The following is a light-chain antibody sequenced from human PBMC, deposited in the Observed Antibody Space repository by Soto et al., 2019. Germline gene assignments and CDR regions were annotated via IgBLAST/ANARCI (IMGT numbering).Light chain of an antibody. CDR3: QQYKNWPPIT. Sequence: ETVMTQSPATLSVSPGERATLSCRASQSVSSNLAWYQQKPGQAPRLLIYGASTRATGIPARFSGSGSGTEFTLTISSRQSEDFAVYYCQQYKNWPPITVGQGTKGDIK. J-gene: IGKJ1*01. CDR1: QSVSSN. V-gene: IGKV3-15*01. CDR2: GAS.